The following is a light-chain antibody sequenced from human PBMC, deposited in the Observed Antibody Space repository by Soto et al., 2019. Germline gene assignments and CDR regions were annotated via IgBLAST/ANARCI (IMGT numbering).Light chain of an antibody. CDR3: QQCFWHWT. V-gene: IGKV1-33*01. Sequence: DIQMTQSPSSLSASVGDRVSITCQASQDISHYLNWYQQKPGKAPTLLIYDASNLETGIPSRFGGSGSGTEFTLSITSLQPDDFATYYCQQCFWHWTFGQGTKVDIK. J-gene: IGKJ1*01. CDR2: DAS. CDR1: QDISHY.